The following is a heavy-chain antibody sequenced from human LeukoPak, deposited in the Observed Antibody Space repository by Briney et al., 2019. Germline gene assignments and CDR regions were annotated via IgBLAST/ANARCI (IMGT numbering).Heavy chain of an antibody. CDR2: ISYDGSNK. J-gene: IGHJ4*02. V-gene: IGHV3-30*18. CDR3: AKVPRTTMVRGYFDY. D-gene: IGHD3-10*01. CDR1: GFTFSSYG. Sequence: GGSLRLSCAASGFTFSSYGMHWVRQAPGKGLEWVAVISYDGSNKYYADSVKGRFTISRDNSKNTLYLQMNSLRAEDTAVYYCAKVPRTTMVRGYFDYWGQGTLVTVSS.